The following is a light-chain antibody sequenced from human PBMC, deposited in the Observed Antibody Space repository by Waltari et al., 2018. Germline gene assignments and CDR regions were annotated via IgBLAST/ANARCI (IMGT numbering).Light chain of an antibody. V-gene: IGKV3-20*01. Sequence: EIVLTQSPASLSLSPGDRATLSCRASQSVGRTLAWYQQRPGQATRLLIYDASSRATGMPDRFSGSGSGTDFSLTISRLEPEDFAVYYCQKYGTRPATFGQGTKVEGK. CDR1: QSVGRT. CDR3: QKYGTRPAT. J-gene: IGKJ1*01. CDR2: DAS.